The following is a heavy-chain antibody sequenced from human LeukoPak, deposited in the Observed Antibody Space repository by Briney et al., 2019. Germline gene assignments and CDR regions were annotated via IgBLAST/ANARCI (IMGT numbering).Heavy chain of an antibody. Sequence: GGSLRLSFAASRFTFRDYDMHGVRQAPSRDVDGVSAIGIRDETHYPESVQGRFTISRDNAKNSLYLQMNTLRDGDTAMYYCIRGGIRVSGIDAFDIRGQGTMV. V-gene: IGHV3-13*01. CDR2: IGIRDET. CDR1: RFTFRDYD. D-gene: IGHD5/OR15-5a*01. CDR3: IRGGIRVSGIDAFDI. J-gene: IGHJ3*02.